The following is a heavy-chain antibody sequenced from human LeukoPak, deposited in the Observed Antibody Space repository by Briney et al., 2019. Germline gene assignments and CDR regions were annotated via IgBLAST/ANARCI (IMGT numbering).Heavy chain of an antibody. D-gene: IGHD4-17*01. V-gene: IGHV4-38-2*02. CDR2: IYHSGST. CDR3: ARVGYGDGEYYFDY. CDR1: GYSISSGYY. Sequence: SETPSLTCTVSGYSISSGYYWGWIRQPPGKGLEWIGSIYHSGSTYYNPSLKSRVTISVDTSKNQFSLKLSSVTAADTAVYYCARVGYGDGEYYFDYWGQGTLVTVSS. J-gene: IGHJ4*02.